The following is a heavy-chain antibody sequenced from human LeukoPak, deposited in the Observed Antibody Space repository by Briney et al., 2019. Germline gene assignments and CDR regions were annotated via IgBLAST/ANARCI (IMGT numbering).Heavy chain of an antibody. D-gene: IGHD6-19*01. Sequence: PSETLSLTCAVYGGSFSGYYWSWIRQPPGKGLEWIGEINHSGSTNCNPSLKSRVTISVDTSKNQFSLKLSSVTAADTAVYYCAGGRIAVAGYAEYFQHWGQGTLVTVSS. CDR3: AGGRIAVAGYAEYFQH. V-gene: IGHV4-34*01. CDR1: GGSFSGYY. CDR2: INHSGST. J-gene: IGHJ1*01.